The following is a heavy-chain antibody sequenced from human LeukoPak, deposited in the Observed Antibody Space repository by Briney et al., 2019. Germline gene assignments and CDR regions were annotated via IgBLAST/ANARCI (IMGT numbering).Heavy chain of an antibody. CDR3: AGSSGWYFDY. CDR1: GFTFSSYS. D-gene: IGHD6-19*01. Sequence: GGSLRLSCAASGFTFSSYSMNWVRQAPGKGLVWVSRINTDGSSTSYADSVKGRFTISRDNAKNTLYLQMNSLRAEDTAVYYCAGSSGWYFDYWGQGTLVTVSS. J-gene: IGHJ4*02. V-gene: IGHV3-74*01. CDR2: INTDGSST.